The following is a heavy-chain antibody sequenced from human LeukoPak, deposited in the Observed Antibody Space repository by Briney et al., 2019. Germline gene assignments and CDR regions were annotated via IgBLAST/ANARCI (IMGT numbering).Heavy chain of an antibody. CDR1: GFTFSSYA. J-gene: IGHJ4*02. Sequence: PGRSLRLSCAASGFTFSSYAMHWVRQAPGEGLEWVAVISYDGSNKYYADSVKGRFTISRDNSKNTLYLQMNSLRAEDTAVYYCATPTVTTVYWGQGTLVTVSS. CDR3: ATPTVTTVY. D-gene: IGHD4-17*01. CDR2: ISYDGSNK. V-gene: IGHV3-30-3*01.